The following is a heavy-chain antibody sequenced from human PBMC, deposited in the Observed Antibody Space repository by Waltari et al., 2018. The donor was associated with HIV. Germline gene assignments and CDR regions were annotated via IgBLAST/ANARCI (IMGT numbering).Heavy chain of an antibody. CDR1: GVSISSSSYY. CDR2: IYYSGRT. J-gene: IGHJ4*02. V-gene: IGHV4-39*01. CDR3: ARAVQGYCSGGSCENYFDS. D-gene: IGHD2-15*01. Sequence: QLQLQESGPGLVKPSETLSLPCTVSGVSISSSSYYWGWIRQPPGKGLEWIGSIYYSGRTYYNRSVKSRVTISLDTSKIQFSLKMSSVTAADTAVYYCARAVQGYCSGGSCENYFDSWGQGTLVTVSS.